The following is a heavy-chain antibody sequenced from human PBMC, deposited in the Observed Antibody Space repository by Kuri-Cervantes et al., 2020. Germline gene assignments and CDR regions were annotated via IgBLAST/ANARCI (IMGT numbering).Heavy chain of an antibody. CDR1: GFTVSSYG. CDR2: VTNSGNT. V-gene: IGHV3-23*01. CDR3: VKWAGYEDN. Sequence: GGSLRLSCAASGFTVSSYGVSWVRQPPGKGLEWVSGVTNSGNTYYTDSVKGRFTISRDNSKNTVYLQMNSLRAEDTAVYYCVKWAGYEDNWGQGTLVTVSS. D-gene: IGHD1-26*01. J-gene: IGHJ4*02.